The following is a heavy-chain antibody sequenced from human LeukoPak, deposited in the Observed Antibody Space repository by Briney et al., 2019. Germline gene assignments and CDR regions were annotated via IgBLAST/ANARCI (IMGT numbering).Heavy chain of an antibody. J-gene: IGHJ4*02. CDR3: ARGTTRIATIKYYFDY. Sequence: GASVKVSCTASGYTFTGYYMHWVRQAPGQGLEWMGWINPNSGGTNYAQKFQGWVTMTRDTSISTAYMELSRLRSDDTAVYFCARGTTRIATIKYYFDYWGQGTLVTVSS. CDR1: GYTFTGYY. D-gene: IGHD1-7*01. CDR2: INPNSGGT. V-gene: IGHV1-2*04.